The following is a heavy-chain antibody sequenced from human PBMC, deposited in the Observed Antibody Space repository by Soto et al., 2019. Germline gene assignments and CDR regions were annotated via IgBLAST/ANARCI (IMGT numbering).Heavy chain of an antibody. V-gene: IGHV1-46*01. CDR3: ARDEYHYGSGSSYSTLDD. D-gene: IGHD3-10*01. CDR2: INPSGGKT. CDR1: GYTFTNHY. J-gene: IGHJ4*02. Sequence: QVQLEQSGAEVKKPGASVKVSCKASGYTFTNHYIHWVRQGPGQGPEWMGTINPSGGKTDYAQKFKGRVILTSDTPTSTVYMELRSLRSEDTAIYYCARDEYHYGSGSSYSTLDDWGQGTLVTVSS.